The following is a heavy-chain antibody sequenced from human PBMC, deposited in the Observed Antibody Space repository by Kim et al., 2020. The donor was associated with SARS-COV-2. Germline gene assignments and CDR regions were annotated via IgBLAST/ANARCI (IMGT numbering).Heavy chain of an antibody. D-gene: IGHD6-13*01. V-gene: IGHV4-30-2*01. Sequence: YNPALKRRVTISVDRSKTQFSLRLNSVTAADTAVYYCARARIAATGTVDFWGQGTLVTVSS. CDR3: ARARIAATGTVDF. J-gene: IGHJ4*02.